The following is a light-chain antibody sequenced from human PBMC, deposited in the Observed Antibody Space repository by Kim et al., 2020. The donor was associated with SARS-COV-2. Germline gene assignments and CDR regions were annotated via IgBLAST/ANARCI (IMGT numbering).Light chain of an antibody. Sequence: ASVGNRAPCSCRASQGISNYLAWYQQKPGKVPKLLIYGTSAWQTGVPARFSGSGSGTDFTLTITSLQPEDVAAYYCQQCKSAPWTFGQGTKVDIK. J-gene: IGKJ1*01. CDR1: QGISNY. CDR3: QQCKSAPWT. CDR2: GTS. V-gene: IGKV1-27*01.